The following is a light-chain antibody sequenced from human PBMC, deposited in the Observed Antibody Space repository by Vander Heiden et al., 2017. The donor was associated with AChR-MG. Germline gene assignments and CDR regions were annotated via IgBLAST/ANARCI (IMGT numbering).Light chain of an antibody. J-gene: IGKJ4*01. V-gene: IGKV1-9*01. CDR3: QQLKSYPLT. Sequence: DIQLTQSPSFLPASVGDRVTITCRASQDINNYLAWYRHTPGKAPKLLIYPPSTLHTEVPSMFSGSGGGTEFTLTISRLQPEDFATYHCQQLKSYPLTFGGGTKVE. CDR2: PPS. CDR1: QDINNY.